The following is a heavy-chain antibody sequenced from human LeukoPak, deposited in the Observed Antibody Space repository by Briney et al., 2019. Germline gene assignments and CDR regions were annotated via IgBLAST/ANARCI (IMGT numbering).Heavy chain of an antibody. CDR2: IYSGGST. CDR3: ARVRELPYYYYMDV. Sequence: GGSLRLSCAASGFTVSSNYMSWVRQAPGKGLEWVSVIYSGGSTYYADSVKGRFTISRDNSKNTLYLQMSSLRAEDTAVYYCARVRELPYYYYMDVWGKGTTVTVSS. CDR1: GFTVSSNY. V-gene: IGHV3-53*01. J-gene: IGHJ6*03. D-gene: IGHD4-23*01.